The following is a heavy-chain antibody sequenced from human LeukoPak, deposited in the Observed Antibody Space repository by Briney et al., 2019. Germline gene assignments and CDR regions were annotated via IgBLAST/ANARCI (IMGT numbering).Heavy chain of an antibody. Sequence: GGFLRLSCAASGFTFSSYWMSWVRQAPGKGLEWVANIKQDGSEKYYVDSVKGRFTISRDNAKNSLYLQMNSLRVEDTAVYYCARGGAPYCTSTSCYEDWFDPWGQGTLVTVSS. CDR2: IKQDGSEK. V-gene: IGHV3-7*05. CDR1: GFTFSSYW. J-gene: IGHJ5*02. CDR3: ARGGAPYCTSTSCYEDWFDP. D-gene: IGHD2-2*01.